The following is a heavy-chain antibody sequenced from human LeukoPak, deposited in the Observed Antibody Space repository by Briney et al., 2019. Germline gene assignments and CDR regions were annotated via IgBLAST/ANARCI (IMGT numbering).Heavy chain of an antibody. Sequence: SGGSLRLSCAASGFTFSSYWMSWVRQAPGKGLEWVANIKQDGSEKYYVDSVKGRFTISRDNAKNSLYLQMNSLRAEDTAVYYCATTYYDFWSGYFSGYWGQGTLVTVSS. CDR2: IKQDGSEK. CDR1: GFTFSSYW. CDR3: ATTYYDFWSGYFSGY. J-gene: IGHJ4*02. V-gene: IGHV3-7*01. D-gene: IGHD3-3*01.